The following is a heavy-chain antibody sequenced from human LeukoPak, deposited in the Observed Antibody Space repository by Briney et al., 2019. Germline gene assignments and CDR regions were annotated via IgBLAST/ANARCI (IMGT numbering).Heavy chain of an antibody. CDR3: ARFSRVQSSF. Sequence: GGSLRLSCVASGFTFSDYWMSWVRQAPGKGLEWVANIKYDGIDKQYVDSIKGRFTISRDNAKNTLYLQMDSLRVDDTAIYYCARFSRVQSSFWGQGTLVAVSS. CDR2: IKYDGIDK. CDR1: GFTFSDYW. J-gene: IGHJ4*02. D-gene: IGHD4/OR15-4a*01. V-gene: IGHV3-7*01.